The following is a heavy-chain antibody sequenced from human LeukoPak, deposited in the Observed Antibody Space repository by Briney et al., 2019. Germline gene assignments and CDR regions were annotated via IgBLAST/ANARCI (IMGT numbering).Heavy chain of an antibody. CDR3: ARAGTTLLLDY. J-gene: IGHJ4*02. CDR1: GYTFTSYC. V-gene: IGHV1-18*01. CDR2: ISAHNGKT. D-gene: IGHD4-11*01. Sequence: ASVKVSCKASGYTFTSYCIIWVPQAPGHGLQWMGWISAHNGKTNYAQNLTGRVTMTTDTSTTTVYLELSSLTSDDTAVYYCARAGTTLLLDYWGQGTLVTVSS.